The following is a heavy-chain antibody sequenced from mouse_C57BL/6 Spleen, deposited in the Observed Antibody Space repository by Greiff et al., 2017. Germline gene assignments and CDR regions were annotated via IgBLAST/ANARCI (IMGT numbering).Heavy chain of an antibody. J-gene: IGHJ2*01. CDR1: GYTFTDYE. D-gene: IGHD3-2*01. V-gene: IGHV1-15*01. CDR3: TRSETALDY. CDR2: IDPETGGT. Sequence: VKLQQSGAELVRPGASVTLSCKASGYTFTDYEMHWVKQTPVHGLEWIGAIDPETGGTAYNQKFKGKAILTADKSSSTAYMELRSLTSEDSAVYYCTRSETALDYWGQGTTLTVSS.